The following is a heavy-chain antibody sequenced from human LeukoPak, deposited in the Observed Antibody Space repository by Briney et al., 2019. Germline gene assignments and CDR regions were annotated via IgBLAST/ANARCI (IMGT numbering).Heavy chain of an antibody. J-gene: IGHJ2*01. D-gene: IGHD3-10*01. CDR1: GFTVSTKY. Sequence: GGSLRLSCAASGFTVSTKYMNWVRQATGKGLEWVSILYSGGTTYYADSVKGRFTISRDTSKNTVSLQMNSLRAEDTAVYFCARVGDHYHWNLDLWGRGTLVTVSS. CDR3: ARVGDHYHWNLDL. CDR2: LYSGGTT. V-gene: IGHV3-53*01.